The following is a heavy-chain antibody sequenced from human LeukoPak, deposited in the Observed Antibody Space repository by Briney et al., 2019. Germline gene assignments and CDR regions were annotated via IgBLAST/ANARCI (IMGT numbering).Heavy chain of an antibody. Sequence: KPSETLSLTCTVSGGSISSSSYYWGWIRQPPGKGLEWIGSIYYSGSTYYNPSLKSRVTISVDTSKNQFSLKLSSVTAADTAVYYCARLGDAVAGNYWGQGTLVTVSS. V-gene: IGHV4-39*01. CDR1: GGSISSSSYY. CDR3: ARLGDAVAGNY. J-gene: IGHJ4*02. CDR2: IYYSGST. D-gene: IGHD6-19*01.